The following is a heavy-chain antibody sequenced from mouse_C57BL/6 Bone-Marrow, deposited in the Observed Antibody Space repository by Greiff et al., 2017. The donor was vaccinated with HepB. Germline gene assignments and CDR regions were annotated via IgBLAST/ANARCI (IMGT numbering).Heavy chain of an antibody. J-gene: IGHJ3*01. CDR2: IDPEDGDT. V-gene: IGHV14-1*01. Sequence: VQLQQSGAELVRPGASVKLSCTASGFNIKDYYMHWVKQRPEQGLEWIGRIDPEDGDTEYAPKFQGKATLTADTSSNTAYLQLSSLTSEDTAVNYCTDKYYGSSDGFAYWGKGNRVSVSA. CDR3: TDKYYGSSDGFAY. CDR1: GFNIKDYY. D-gene: IGHD1-1*01.